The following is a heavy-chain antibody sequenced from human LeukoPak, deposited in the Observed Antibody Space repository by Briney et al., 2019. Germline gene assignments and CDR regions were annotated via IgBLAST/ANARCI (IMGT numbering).Heavy chain of an antibody. D-gene: IGHD3-10*01. Sequence: GESLKISCAASGFTFSNAWMSWVRQAPGKGLEWVGRIKSKTDGGTTDYAAPVKGRFTISRDDSKNTLYLQMNSLKTEDTAVYYCTTILLWFGESDYWGQGTLVTVSS. V-gene: IGHV3-15*01. J-gene: IGHJ4*02. CDR3: TTILLWFGESDY. CDR1: GFTFSNAW. CDR2: IKSKTDGGTT.